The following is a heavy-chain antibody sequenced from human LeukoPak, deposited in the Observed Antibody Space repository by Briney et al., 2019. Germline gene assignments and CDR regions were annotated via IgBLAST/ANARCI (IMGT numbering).Heavy chain of an antibody. CDR3: ARHVGNSGYAPFDY. V-gene: IGHV4-34*01. D-gene: IGHD5-12*01. Sequence: PSETLSLTCAVYGGSFSGYYWSWIRQPPGKGLEWIGEINHSGSTNYNPSLKSRVTISVDTSKNQFSLKLSSVTAADTAVYYCARHVGNSGYAPFDYWGQGTLVTVSS. CDR2: INHSGST. CDR1: GGSFSGYY. J-gene: IGHJ4*02.